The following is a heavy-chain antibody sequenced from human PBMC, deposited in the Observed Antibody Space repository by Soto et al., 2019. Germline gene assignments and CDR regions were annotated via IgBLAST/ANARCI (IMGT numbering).Heavy chain of an antibody. CDR1: GFTFSTYA. CDR2: IYKGGGT. J-gene: IGHJ4*02. D-gene: IGHD1-26*01. V-gene: IGHV3-23*03. CDR3: ASTRDSGTSYYFDY. Sequence: EVQLLESGGGLVQPGGSLRLSCAASGFTFSTYAMSWVRQAPGKGLEWVSVIYKGGGTFYADSVKGRFTISRDNSKNTVFLQMNSLRAEDTAVYYCASTRDSGTSYYFDYWGQGTLVTVSS.